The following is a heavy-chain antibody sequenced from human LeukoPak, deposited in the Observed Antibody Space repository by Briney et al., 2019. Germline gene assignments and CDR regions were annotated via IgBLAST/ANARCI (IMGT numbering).Heavy chain of an antibody. V-gene: IGHV3-23*01. D-gene: IGHD2-2*01. Sequence: GGSLRLSCAASGFTFSSYAMSWVRQTPGKGLEWVSAISGSGGSTYHADSVKGRFTISRDNSKNTLYLQMNSLRAEDTAVYYCAKYVAEELGYCSSTSCHYYYYGMDVWGQGTTVTVSS. J-gene: IGHJ6*02. CDR1: GFTFSSYA. CDR3: AKYVAEELGYCSSTSCHYYYYGMDV. CDR2: ISGSGGST.